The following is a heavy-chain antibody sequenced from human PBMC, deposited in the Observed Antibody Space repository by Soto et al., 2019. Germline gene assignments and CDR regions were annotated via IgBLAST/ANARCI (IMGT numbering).Heavy chain of an antibody. CDR3: ARVWGSGWYVIGRWFDP. J-gene: IGHJ5*02. Sequence: QVQLQQWGAGLLKPSETLSLTCAVYGGSFSGYYWSWIRQPPGKGLEWIGEINHSGSTNYNPSLKRRVTISVDTSKNQFSLKLSSVTAADTAVYYCARVWGSGWYVIGRWFDPWGQGTLVTVSS. CDR1: GGSFSGYY. V-gene: IGHV4-34*01. D-gene: IGHD6-19*01. CDR2: INHSGST.